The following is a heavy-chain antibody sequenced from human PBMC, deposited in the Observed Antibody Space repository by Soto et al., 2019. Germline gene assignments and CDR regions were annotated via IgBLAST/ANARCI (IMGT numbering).Heavy chain of an antibody. D-gene: IGHD3-3*01. J-gene: IGHJ6*03. Sequence: PGGSLRLSCAASGFTFSSYAMSWVRQAPGKGLEWVSAISGSGGSTYYADSVKGRFTISGDNSKNTLYLQMNSLRAEDTAVCYCAKQTRYYDFWSGYIDYYYMDVWGKGTTVTVSS. CDR2: ISGSGGST. CDR3: AKQTRYYDFWSGYIDYYYMDV. V-gene: IGHV3-23*01. CDR1: GFTFSSYA.